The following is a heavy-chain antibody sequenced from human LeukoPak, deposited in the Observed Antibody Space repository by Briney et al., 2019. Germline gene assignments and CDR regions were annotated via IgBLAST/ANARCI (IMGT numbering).Heavy chain of an antibody. V-gene: IGHV3-23*01. CDR2: ITSRDGRT. D-gene: IGHD4-17*01. CDR1: GFTFSSYA. J-gene: IGHJ3*01. CDR3: ARDPNGDYLGAFDF. Sequence: GGSLRLSCAASGFTFSSYAMSWVRQAPGKGLEWVSSITSRDGRTSYADSVKGRFTVSRDNSKNTLYLQMNYLRVEDTAVYYRARDPNGDYLGAFDFWGQGTLVTVSS.